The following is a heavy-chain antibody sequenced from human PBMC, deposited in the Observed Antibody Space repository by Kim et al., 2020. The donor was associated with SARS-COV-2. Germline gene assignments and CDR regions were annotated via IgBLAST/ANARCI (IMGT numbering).Heavy chain of an antibody. Sequence: YYNPSLKGRATISVDTTKKQFSLRLSSVTGADRAVYYCSSARAAAGSVDYWGQGTLVTVSS. CDR3: SSARAAAGSVDY. D-gene: IGHD6-13*01. J-gene: IGHJ4*02. V-gene: IGHV4-39*01.